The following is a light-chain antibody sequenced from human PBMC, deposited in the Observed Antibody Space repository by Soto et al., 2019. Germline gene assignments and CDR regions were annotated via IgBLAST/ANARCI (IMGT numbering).Light chain of an antibody. V-gene: IGKV3-15*01. Sequence: EIVMTQSPATLSVSPGERATLSCRASRSVSSNLAWYQQKPGQAPRLLIYGASTRATGIPARFSGSGSGTEFTLIISSLPSEDFVVYSCQQYNGWPLTFGGGTKVEIK. CDR2: GAS. J-gene: IGKJ4*01. CDR3: QQYNGWPLT. CDR1: RSVSSN.